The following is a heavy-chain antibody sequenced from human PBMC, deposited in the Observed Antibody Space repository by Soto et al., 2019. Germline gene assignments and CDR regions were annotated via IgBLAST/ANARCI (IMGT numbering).Heavy chain of an antibody. CDR1: ADSFSSYG. Sequence: QVQLVQSGAEVKEPGSAVKVYCNAPADSFSSYGISWVRQAPGQGLEWMVGIIPIFGTTNYAEKFQGRVTITADESTNTAYMELSSLRSEDTALYYCARVFPDGWVEPGVVRGYLDTWGRGTLVTVSS. D-gene: IGHD3-3*01. J-gene: IGHJ4*02. V-gene: IGHV1-69*01. CDR2: IIPIFGTT. CDR3: ARVFPDGWVEPGVVRGYLDT.